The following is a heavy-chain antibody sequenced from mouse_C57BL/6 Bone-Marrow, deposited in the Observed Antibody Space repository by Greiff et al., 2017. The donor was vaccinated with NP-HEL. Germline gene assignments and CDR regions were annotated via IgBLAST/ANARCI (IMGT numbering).Heavy chain of an antibody. Sequence: EVHLVESGGGLVKPGGSLKLSCAASGFTFSDYGMHWVRQAPEKGLEWVAYISSGSSTIYYADTVKGRFTISRDNAKNTLFLQMTSLRSEDTAMYYCASTMVTTKGFDYWGQGTTLTVSS. CDR1: GFTFSDYG. V-gene: IGHV5-17*01. CDR2: ISSGSSTI. J-gene: IGHJ2*01. CDR3: ASTMVTTKGFDY. D-gene: IGHD2-2*01.